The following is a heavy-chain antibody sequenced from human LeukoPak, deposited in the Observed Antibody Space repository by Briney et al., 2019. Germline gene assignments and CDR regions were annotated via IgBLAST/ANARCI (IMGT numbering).Heavy chain of an antibody. D-gene: IGHD2-8*01. Sequence: GGSLRLSCSASGFAFSVYNINWVGQAPGKGLEWVSSIFPSGGEIHYADSVRGRFTISRDNSKSTLSLQMNSLRAEDTAVYYCARTVKNGAYYFDYWGQGTLVTVSS. J-gene: IGHJ4*02. CDR1: GFAFSVYN. CDR3: ARTVKNGAYYFDY. CDR2: IFPSGGEI. V-gene: IGHV3-21*01.